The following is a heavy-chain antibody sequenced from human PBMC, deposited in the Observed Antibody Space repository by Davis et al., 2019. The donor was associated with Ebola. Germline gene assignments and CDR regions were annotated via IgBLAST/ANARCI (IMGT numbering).Heavy chain of an antibody. CDR1: GGTFSSYA. CDR3: ARDSPRYCSGGSCYSYLGMDV. J-gene: IGHJ6*02. Sequence: ASVKVSCKASGGTFSSYAISWVRQAPGQGLEWMGWINPNSGGTNYAQKFQGWVTMTRDTSISTAYMELSRLRSDDTAVYYCARDSPRYCSGGSCYSYLGMDVWGQGTTVTVSS. D-gene: IGHD2-15*01. V-gene: IGHV1-2*04. CDR2: INPNSGGT.